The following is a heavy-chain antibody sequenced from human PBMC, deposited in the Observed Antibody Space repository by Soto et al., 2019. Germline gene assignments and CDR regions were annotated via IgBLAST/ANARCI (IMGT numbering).Heavy chain of an antibody. Sequence: SETLSLTCTVSGGSISSYYWSWIRQPPGKGLEWIGYIYYSGSTNYNPSLKSRVTISVDTSKNQFSLKLSSVTAADTAVYYCARHPPPRKFGGVIVAYYFDYWGQGTLVTVSS. D-gene: IGHD3-16*02. V-gene: IGHV4-59*01. CDR3: ARHPPPRKFGGVIVAYYFDY. CDR2: IYYSGST. J-gene: IGHJ4*02. CDR1: GGSISSYY.